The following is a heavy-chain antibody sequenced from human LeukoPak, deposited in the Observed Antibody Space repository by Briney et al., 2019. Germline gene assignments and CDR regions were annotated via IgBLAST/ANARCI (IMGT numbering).Heavy chain of an antibody. J-gene: IGHJ4*02. Sequence: SETLSLTCAVYGGSFSGYYWSWIRQPSGKGLEWIGEINHSGSTNYNPSLKSRVTISVDTSKNQFSLKPSSVTAADTAVYYCARVYDGYSYGTPPSDYWGQGTLVTVSS. CDR1: GGSFSGYY. D-gene: IGHD5-18*01. CDR2: INHSGST. CDR3: ARVYDGYSYGTPPSDY. V-gene: IGHV4-34*01.